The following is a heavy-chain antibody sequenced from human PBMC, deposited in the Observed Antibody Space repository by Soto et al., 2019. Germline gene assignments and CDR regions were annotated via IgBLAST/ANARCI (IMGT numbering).Heavy chain of an antibody. D-gene: IGHD3-10*01. CDR2: VYYNGGS. CDR1: GGSIDGYN. J-gene: IGHJ6*02. CDR3: ARQGIGNLHGLVDV. Sequence: QVQLQESGPGLVKPSETLSLTCTVSGGSIDGYNCAWIRQPPGKALEWVGYVYYNGGSSYNPSLKGRGPLSMDTSKSQFSLQLRSVTAADTAVYYCARQGIGNLHGLVDVWGRGTTVTVSS. V-gene: IGHV4-59*08.